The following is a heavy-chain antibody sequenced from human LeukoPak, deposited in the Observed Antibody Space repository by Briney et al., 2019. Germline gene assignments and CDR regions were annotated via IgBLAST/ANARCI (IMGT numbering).Heavy chain of an antibody. J-gene: IGHJ4*02. Sequence: GGSLRLSCAASGFSFSSYRMNWVRQAPGKGLEWVSSVSNSGDYIHYADSVKSRFTISRDNAKNSLYLQMNSLRAEDTAVYYCARTYGDYAPFDYWGQGTLVTVSS. CDR1: GFSFSSYR. CDR2: VSNSGDYI. D-gene: IGHD4-17*01. CDR3: ARTYGDYAPFDY. V-gene: IGHV3-21*01.